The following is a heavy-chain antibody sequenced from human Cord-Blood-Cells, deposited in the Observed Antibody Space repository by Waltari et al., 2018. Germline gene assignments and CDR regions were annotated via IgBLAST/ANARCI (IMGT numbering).Heavy chain of an antibody. CDR2: FDPEDGET. CDR3: ATVNSYGRKYHYWYFDL. Sequence: QVQLVQSGAEVKKPGASVKVSCKVSGSTLTELSMHWVRQAPGKGLEWMGGFDPEDGETIYAQKFQGRVTMTEDTSTDTAYMELSSLRSEDTAVYYCATVNSYGRKYHYWYFDLWGRGTLVTVSS. J-gene: IGHJ2*01. V-gene: IGHV1-24*01. CDR1: GSTLTELS. D-gene: IGHD5-18*01.